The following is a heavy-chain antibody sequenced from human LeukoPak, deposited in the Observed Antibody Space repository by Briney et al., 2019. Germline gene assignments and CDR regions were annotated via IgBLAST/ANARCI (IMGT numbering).Heavy chain of an antibody. Sequence: SQTLSLTCAISGDSVSSDSTAWNWIRQSPSRGLEWLGRTYYRSKWYNDYALSMKSRININPDTSKNQFSLQLNSVTPDDTAVYYCARIYGLYQEAMDVWGPGITVTVSS. D-gene: IGHD3-16*02. CDR1: GDSVSSDSTA. V-gene: IGHV6-1*01. CDR3: ARIYGLYQEAMDV. CDR2: TYYRSKWYN. J-gene: IGHJ6*02.